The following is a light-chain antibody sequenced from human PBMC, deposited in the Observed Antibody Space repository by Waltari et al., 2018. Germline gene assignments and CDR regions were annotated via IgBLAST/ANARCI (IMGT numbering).Light chain of an antibody. CDR1: QSIVVW. J-gene: IGKJ1*01. CDR2: KAS. CDR3: LQYNSYPWT. V-gene: IGKV1-5*03. Sequence: DIQVTQSPSNLSASVGDRVTITCRASQSIVVWLAWYQQKPGKAPRLLIYKASYLESGVPSRFSGSGSGTEFTLTISSLQADDFATYYCLQYNSYPWTFGQGTKVEIK.